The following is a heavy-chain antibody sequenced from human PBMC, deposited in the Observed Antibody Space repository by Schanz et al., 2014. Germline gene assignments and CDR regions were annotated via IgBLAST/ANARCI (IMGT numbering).Heavy chain of an antibody. Sequence: EVQLVESGGGLIKPGGSLRLSCLASGFTFSTTWMNWVRQAPGKGLEWVGRIKSKVDGGTTDNAAPVQGRFTISRDDSKNTLHLQMNSLKTEDTAVYYCVRLDVHDYWGQGTLVNVSA. CDR2: IKSKVDGGTT. CDR1: GFTFSTTW. D-gene: IGHD3-16*01. V-gene: IGHV3-15*01. J-gene: IGHJ4*02. CDR3: VRLDVHDY.